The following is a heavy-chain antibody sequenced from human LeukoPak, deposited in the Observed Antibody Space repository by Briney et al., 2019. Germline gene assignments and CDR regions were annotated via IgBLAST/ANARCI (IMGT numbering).Heavy chain of an antibody. CDR3: ARQGWGFGELNFDY. Sequence: SETPSLTCTVSGGSISSYYWSWIRQPPGKGLEWIGYIYYSGSTNYNPSLKSRVTISVDTSKNQFSLKLSSVTAADTAVYYCARQGWGFGELNFDYWGQGTLVTVSS. V-gene: IGHV4-59*08. CDR1: GGSISSYY. CDR2: IYYSGST. D-gene: IGHD3-10*01. J-gene: IGHJ4*02.